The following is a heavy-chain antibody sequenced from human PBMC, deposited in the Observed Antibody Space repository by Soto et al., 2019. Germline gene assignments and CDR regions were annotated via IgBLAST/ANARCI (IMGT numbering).Heavy chain of an antibody. CDR2: ISYDGSNK. V-gene: IGHV3-30*18. D-gene: IGHD4-17*01. CDR3: AKDHPEDYVGGFDY. CDR1: GFTFSSYG. J-gene: IGHJ4*02. Sequence: QVQLVESGGGVVQPGRSLRLSCAASGFTFSSYGMHWVRQAPGKGLEWVAVISYDGSNKYYADSVKGRFTISRDNSKNTLYLQMNSLRAEDTAVYYCAKDHPEDYVGGFDYWGQGTLVTVSS.